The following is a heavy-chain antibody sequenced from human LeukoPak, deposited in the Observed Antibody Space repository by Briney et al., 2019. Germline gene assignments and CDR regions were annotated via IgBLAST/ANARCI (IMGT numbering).Heavy chain of an antibody. V-gene: IGHV4-4*07. CDR2: IYSSGST. D-gene: IGHD6-13*01. J-gene: IGHJ4*02. CDR3: ARGVVAAAGTWDY. CDR1: GGSISSYY. Sequence: PSETLSLTCTVSGGSISSYYWSWIRQPPGRGLEWIGRIYSSGSTNYNPSLESRVTMSVDTSKNQLSLKLSSVTAADTAVYYCARGVVAAAGTWDYWGQGTLVTVSS.